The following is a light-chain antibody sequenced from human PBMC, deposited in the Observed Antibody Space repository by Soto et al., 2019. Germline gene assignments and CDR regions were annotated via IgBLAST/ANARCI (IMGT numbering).Light chain of an antibody. V-gene: IGKV1-9*01. J-gene: IGKJ4*01. Sequence: IQLTQSPASLSASVGNRGPITRLASQGSGSYLAGYQQNPGKAPKLLSYSASTLQRLVPSTFSGSGAATNFTLTISSLQPEDFATYYCQQLNRYPLTFGEGTKVDIK. CDR2: SAS. CDR3: QQLNRYPLT. CDR1: QGSGSY.